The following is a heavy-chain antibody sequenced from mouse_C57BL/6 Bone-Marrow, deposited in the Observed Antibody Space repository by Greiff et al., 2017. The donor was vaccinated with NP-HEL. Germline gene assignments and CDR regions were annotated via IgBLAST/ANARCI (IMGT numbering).Heavy chain of an antibody. CDR1: GFTFSDYG. CDR3: ARAVQLGQYFDV. J-gene: IGHJ1*03. V-gene: IGHV5-17*01. D-gene: IGHD4-1*02. Sequence: EVQLVESGGGLVKPGGSLKLSCAASGFTFSDYGMHWVRQAPEKGLEWVAYISSGSSTIYYADTVKGRFTISRDNAKNTLFLQMTSLRSEDTAMYYCARAVQLGQYFDVWGTGTTVTVSS. CDR2: ISSGSSTI.